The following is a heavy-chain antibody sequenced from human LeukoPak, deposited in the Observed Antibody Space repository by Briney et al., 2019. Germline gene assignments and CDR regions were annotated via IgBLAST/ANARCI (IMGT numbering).Heavy chain of an antibody. CDR1: GXSVSSNSGA. J-gene: IGHJ4*02. Sequence: SQTLSLTCAISGXSVSSNSGAWNWIRHAPSRGLEWLGRTYYKSKWYNDYAVSVKSRITINPDTSKNQFSLQLNSVTPEDTAVYFCAKGFAATGIGYWGQGTVVTVSS. CDR2: TYYKSKWYN. V-gene: IGHV6-1*01. D-gene: IGHD6-13*01. CDR3: AKGFAATGIGY.